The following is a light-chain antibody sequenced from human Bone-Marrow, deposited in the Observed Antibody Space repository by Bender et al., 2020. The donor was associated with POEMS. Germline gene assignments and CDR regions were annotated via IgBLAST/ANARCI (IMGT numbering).Light chain of an antibody. J-gene: IGLJ2*01. Sequence: QSVLTQPASVSGSPGQSITMSCIGTSNDVGAYNYVAWYQQHPGKALKLMIYEGSKRPSGVSNRFSGSKSGNTASLTISGLQAEDEADYYCSSFAITNSVLFGGGTKLTVL. CDR1: SNDVGAYNY. CDR3: SSFAITNSVL. CDR2: EGS. V-gene: IGLV2-14*01.